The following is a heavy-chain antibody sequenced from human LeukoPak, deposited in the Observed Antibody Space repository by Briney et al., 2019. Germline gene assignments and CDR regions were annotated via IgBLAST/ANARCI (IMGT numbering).Heavy chain of an antibody. CDR2: INHSGST. CDR3: ARALRYSYGPEEGRYFDY. Sequence: SETLSLTCTVYGGSFSGYYWSWIRQPPGKGLEWIGEINHSGSTNYNPSLKSRVTISVDTSKNQFSLKLSSVTAADTAVYYCARALRYSYGPEEGRYFDYWGQGTLVTVSS. J-gene: IGHJ4*02. V-gene: IGHV4-34*01. CDR1: GGSFSGYY. D-gene: IGHD5-18*01.